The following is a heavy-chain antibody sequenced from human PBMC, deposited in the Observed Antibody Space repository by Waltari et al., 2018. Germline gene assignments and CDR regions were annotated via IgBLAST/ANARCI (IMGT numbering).Heavy chain of an antibody. CDR1: GGSTSSRSYY. CDR2: IYTSGGT. V-gene: IGHV4-61*02. J-gene: IGHJ4*02. D-gene: IGHD6-6*01. CDR3: ARSEYSSSTGDY. Sequence: QVQLQESSPGLVKPSQTLSLTGPVSGGSTSSRSYYWSWIRPPAGKGREWIGRIYTSGGTNDKPTLKSRSTISVDTSNSQFSLKLTSVTAADTGVYYCARSEYSSSTGDYWGQGTLVTVSS.